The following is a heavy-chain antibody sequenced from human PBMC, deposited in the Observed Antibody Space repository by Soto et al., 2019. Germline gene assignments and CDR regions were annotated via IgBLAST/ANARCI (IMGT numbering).Heavy chain of an antibody. Sequence: GGSLRLSCAGSGFTFSSYAMSWVRQAPGKGLEWVSTITVGGENTHYAHSVMGRFTIFRDDSKNTLYVQLNRLSADDTALYYCARLILRNYVNYFDFWGQGTLVTVSS. J-gene: IGHJ4*02. CDR2: ITVGGENT. CDR3: ARLILRNYVNYFDF. CDR1: GFTFSSYA. D-gene: IGHD3-10*02. V-gene: IGHV3-23*01.